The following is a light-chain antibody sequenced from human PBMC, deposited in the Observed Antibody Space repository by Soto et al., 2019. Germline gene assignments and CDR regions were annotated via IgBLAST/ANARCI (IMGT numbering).Light chain of an antibody. CDR3: YSYAGSYANV. V-gene: IGLV2-11*01. CDR2: DVR. Sequence: QSALTQPRSVSGSPGQSVTISCTGTNSDVGDYNYVSWYQQHPGKAPKLMIYDVRKRPSGVPDRFSGSKSGNTASLTISGLQAEDEADYYCYSYAGSYANVFGTGTKLTVL. J-gene: IGLJ1*01. CDR1: NSDVGDYNY.